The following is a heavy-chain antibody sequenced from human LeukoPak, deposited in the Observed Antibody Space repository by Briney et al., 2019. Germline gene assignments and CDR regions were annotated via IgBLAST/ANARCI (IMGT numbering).Heavy chain of an antibody. CDR3: TTTNYYDSSGYYYLGYFQH. J-gene: IGHJ1*01. V-gene: IGHV3-15*01. D-gene: IGHD3-22*01. CDR2: IKSKTDGGTT. CDR1: GFTFSNAW. Sequence: GGPLRLSCAASGFTFSNAWMSWVRQAPGKGLEWVGRIKSKTDGGTTDYAAPVKGRFTISRDDSKNTLYLQMNSLKTEDTAVYYCTTTNYYDSSGYYYLGYFQHWGQGTLVTVSS.